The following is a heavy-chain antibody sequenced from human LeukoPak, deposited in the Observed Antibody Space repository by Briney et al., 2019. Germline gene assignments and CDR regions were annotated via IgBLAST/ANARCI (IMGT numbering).Heavy chain of an antibody. J-gene: IGHJ4*02. CDR2: ISGSGGST. CDR3: AKDVRSGSPYY. V-gene: IGHV3-23*01. Sequence: GGSLRLSCAASGFTFSSYWMHWVRQAPGKGLEWVSAISGSGGSTYYADSVKGRFTISRDNSKNTLYLQMNSLRAEDTAVYYCAKDVRSGSPYYWGQGTLVTVSS. CDR1: GFTFSSYW. D-gene: IGHD1-26*01.